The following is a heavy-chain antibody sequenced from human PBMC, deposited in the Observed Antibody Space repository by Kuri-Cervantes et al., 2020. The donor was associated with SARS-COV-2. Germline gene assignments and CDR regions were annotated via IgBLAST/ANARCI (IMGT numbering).Heavy chain of an antibody. CDR3: ASSTYGSGRIGMDV. J-gene: IGHJ6*02. V-gene: IGHV5-51*01. CDR1: GYSFTNYW. CDR2: FYPGDSDT. Sequence: GGSLRLSCKGSGYSFTNYWIGWVRQMPGKGLEWMGIFYPGDSDTRYSPSFQGQVTISADKSISTAYLQWSSLKASDTAMYYCASSTYGSGRIGMDVWGQGTTVTVSS. D-gene: IGHD3-10*01.